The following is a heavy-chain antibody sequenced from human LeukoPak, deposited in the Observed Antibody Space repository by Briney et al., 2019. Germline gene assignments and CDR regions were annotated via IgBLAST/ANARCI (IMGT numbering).Heavy chain of an antibody. V-gene: IGHV3-21*01. Sequence: TGGSLRLSCAASGFTFSSYSMNWVRQAPGKGLEWVSSISSSSSYIYYADSVKGRFTISRDNAKNSLYLQMNSLRAEDTAVYYCATPLWFGELLYAFDIWGQGTMVTASS. D-gene: IGHD3-10*01. J-gene: IGHJ3*02. CDR3: ATPLWFGELLYAFDI. CDR1: GFTFSSYS. CDR2: ISSSSSYI.